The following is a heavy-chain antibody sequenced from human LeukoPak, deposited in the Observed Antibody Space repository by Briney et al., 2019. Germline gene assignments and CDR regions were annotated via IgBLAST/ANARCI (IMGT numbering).Heavy chain of an antibody. CDR2: IYHSGST. CDR1: GGSISSGGYS. J-gene: IGHJ5*02. V-gene: IGHV4-30-2*01. D-gene: IGHD2-2*01. CDR3: AGYRPAANWFDP. Sequence: SQTLSLTCAVSGGSISSGGYSWSWIRQPPGKGLEWIGYIYHSGSTYYNPSLKSRVTISVDRSKSQFSLKLSSVTAADTAVCYCAGYRPAANWFDPWGQGTLVTVSS.